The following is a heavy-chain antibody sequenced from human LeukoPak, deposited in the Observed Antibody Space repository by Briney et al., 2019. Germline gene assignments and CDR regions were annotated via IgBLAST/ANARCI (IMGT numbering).Heavy chain of an antibody. V-gene: IGHV3-30*02. CDR3: VKDAPLLQSN. Sequence: GGSLRLSCAASAFPSTVTFNSSGMNWVRQAPGRGLELVALILSDGTTDYYTDSVKGRFTVSRDDSKNTVYVQLSSLRPGDTAVYYCVKDAPLLQSNWGQKSQVTVSS. J-gene: IGHJ4*02. D-gene: IGHD2-15*01. CDR2: ILSDGTTD. CDR1: AFPSTVTFNSSG.